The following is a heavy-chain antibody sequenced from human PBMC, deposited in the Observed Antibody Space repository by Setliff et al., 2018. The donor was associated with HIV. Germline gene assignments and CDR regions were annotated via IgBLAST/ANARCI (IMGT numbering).Heavy chain of an antibody. D-gene: IGHD6-13*01. V-gene: IGHV4-34*01. J-gene: IGHJ5*02. CDR3: AREAQYSSSWSGRRVTWFDA. Sequence: SETLSLTCAVYGGSFSGYYWSWIRQPPGKGLEWIGEINDSGSTNYNPSLKSRVTISVDKSKNQFSLNLRSVAAADTAVYYCAREAQYSSSWSGRRVTWFDAWGQGTPVTVSS. CDR1: GGSFSGYY. CDR2: INDSGST.